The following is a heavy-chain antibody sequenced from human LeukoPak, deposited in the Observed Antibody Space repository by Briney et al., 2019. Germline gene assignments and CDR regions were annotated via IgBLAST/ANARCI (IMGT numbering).Heavy chain of an antibody. CDR2: IYYSVST. D-gene: IGHD6-19*01. J-gene: IGHJ4*02. V-gene: IGHV4-39*01. Sequence: SETLSLTCTVSGGSISSSSYYGGWIRQPPGKGLEGIGSIYYSVSTYYNPSLNSRVSISVDTSHTQFSLTLRSVPAADTAVYYCVGYSSGWFDYWGQGTLVTVSS. CDR1: GGSISSSSYY. CDR3: VGYSSGWFDY.